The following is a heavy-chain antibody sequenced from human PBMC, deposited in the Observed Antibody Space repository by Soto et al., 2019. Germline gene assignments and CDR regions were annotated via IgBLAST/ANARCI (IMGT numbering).Heavy chain of an antibody. CDR3: ARESYYYGSGSPYYFDY. D-gene: IGHD3-10*01. CDR1: GFTFSRYA. V-gene: IGHV3-30-3*01. Sequence: GRSLRLSCAASGFTFSRYAMHWVRQPPGQGLEWVAVISYDGSNKYNADSVRGRFTISRDNSKNTLYLQMNSLRAEDTAVYYCARESYYYGSGSPYYFDYWGQGTLVTVSS. CDR2: ISYDGSNK. J-gene: IGHJ4*02.